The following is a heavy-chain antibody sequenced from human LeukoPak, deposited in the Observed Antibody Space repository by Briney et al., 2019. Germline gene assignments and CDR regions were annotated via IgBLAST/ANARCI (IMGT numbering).Heavy chain of an antibody. CDR2: ISWNSGSI. CDR3: AKSNTAMVTNTFDY. V-gene: IGHV3-9*01. CDR1: GVTFDDYA. Sequence: GGSLRLSCAASGVTFDDYAMHWVRQAPGKGLEWVSGISWNSGSIGYADSVKGRFTISRDNAKNSLYLQMNSLRAEDTALYYCAKSNTAMVTNTFDYWGQGTLVTVSS. J-gene: IGHJ4*02. D-gene: IGHD5-18*01.